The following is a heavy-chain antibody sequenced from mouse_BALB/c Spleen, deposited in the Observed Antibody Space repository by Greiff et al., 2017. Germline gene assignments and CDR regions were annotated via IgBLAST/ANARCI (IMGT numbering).Heavy chain of an antibody. CDR3: ARDRSGYDLSHWYFDV. CDR2: IWGDGST. V-gene: IGHV2-6-7*01. CDR1: GFSLTGYG. J-gene: IGHJ1*01. D-gene: IGHD2-2*01. Sequence: QVQLKESGPGLVAPSQSLSITCTVSGFSLTGYGVNWVRQPPGKGLEWLGMIWGDGSTDYNSALKSRLSISKDNSKSQVFLKMNSLQTDDTARYYCARDRSGYDLSHWYFDVWGAGTTVTVSS.